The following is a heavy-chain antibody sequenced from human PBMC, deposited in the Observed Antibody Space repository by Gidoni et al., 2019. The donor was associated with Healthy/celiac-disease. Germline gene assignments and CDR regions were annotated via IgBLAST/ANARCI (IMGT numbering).Heavy chain of an antibody. V-gene: IGHV3-13*05. Sequence: EVQLVESGGGLVQPGGSLRLSCAASGLPFSSYDMPWFSQATGKGLEWVSAIGTAGDPYYPGSVKGRFTISREKAKNSLYLQMNSLRAGETAVYYCARGPRGSSSSPLGNHYYYGMDVWGQGTTVTVSS. CDR1: GLPFSSYD. J-gene: IGHJ6*02. D-gene: IGHD6-13*01. CDR3: ARGPRGSSSSPLGNHYYYGMDV. CDR2: IGTAGDP.